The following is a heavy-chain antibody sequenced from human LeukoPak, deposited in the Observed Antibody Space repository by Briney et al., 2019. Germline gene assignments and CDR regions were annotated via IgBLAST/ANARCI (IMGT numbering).Heavy chain of an antibody. CDR2: ISSGGGII. CDR1: GFSFSNYE. V-gene: IGHV3-48*03. Sequence: GGCLRLSCAASGFSFSNYEMNWVRQAPGKGLEWVSYISSGGGIIYHADSVKGRFTIYRDYAKNSLYLQMNSLRAEDTAVYYCARSLIAAGTYDFWGQGTLVSVS. J-gene: IGHJ4*02. D-gene: IGHD6-13*01. CDR3: ARSLIAAGTYDF.